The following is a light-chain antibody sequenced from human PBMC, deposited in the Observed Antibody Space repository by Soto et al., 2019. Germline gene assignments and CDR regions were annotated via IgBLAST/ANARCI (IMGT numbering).Light chain of an antibody. CDR1: SSDVGNYIF. V-gene: IGLV2-14*01. CDR2: DIN. Sequence: SALTQPASVSGSPGQSITISCTGTSSDVGNYIFVSWYRQHPGKAPKLMIYDINNRPSGVSNRFSGSKSGNTASLTISGLQAEDEADYYCVSYTNSASYVFGNGTKVTVL. CDR3: VSYTNSASYV. J-gene: IGLJ1*01.